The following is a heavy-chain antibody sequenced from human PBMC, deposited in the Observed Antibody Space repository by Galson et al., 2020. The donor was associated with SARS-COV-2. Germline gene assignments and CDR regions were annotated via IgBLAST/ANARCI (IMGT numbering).Heavy chain of an antibody. V-gene: IGHV4-31*03. CDR1: GGSVGSGSFY. J-gene: IGHJ4*02. CDR3: ARDRGALRDFDRAGFDS. D-gene: IGHD3-9*01. Sequence: ASETLSLTCTLSGGSVGSGSFYWSWIRQHPGKGLEWIGSIYYTGNTYYNPSLKSRIIISIDTSENQFSLKLTSVTAADTAVYYCARDRGALRDFDRAGFDSWGQGTLVTVSS. CDR2: IYYTGNT.